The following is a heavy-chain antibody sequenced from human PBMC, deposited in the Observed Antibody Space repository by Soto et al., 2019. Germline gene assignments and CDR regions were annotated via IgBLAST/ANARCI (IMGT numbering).Heavy chain of an antibody. CDR1: GFTFSTSW. D-gene: IGHD1-26*01. Sequence: GGSLRLSCAASGFTFSTSWMYWVRQAPGRGLVWVSRINSDGSTTTYADSVKGRFTISRDNAKNTLYLQMNSLRAEDTALYYCATSLVGLVDYWGQGTLVTVSS. J-gene: IGHJ4*02. V-gene: IGHV3-74*01. CDR3: ATSLVGLVDY. CDR2: INSDGSTT.